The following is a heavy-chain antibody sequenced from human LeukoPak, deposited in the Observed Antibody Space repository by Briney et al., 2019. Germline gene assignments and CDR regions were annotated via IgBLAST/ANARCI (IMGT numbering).Heavy chain of an antibody. CDR1: GLTFSYYG. V-gene: IGHV3-30*18. CDR2: ISYDGLNK. CDR3: AKDRSGYDFDY. J-gene: IGHJ4*02. Sequence: GGSLRLSCAASGLTFSYYGIHWVRQAPGKGLEWVAVISYDGLNKNYADSVKGRFTISRDNSKNTLYLQMNSLRAEDTAVYYCAKDRSGYDFDYWGQGTLVTVSS. D-gene: IGHD5-12*01.